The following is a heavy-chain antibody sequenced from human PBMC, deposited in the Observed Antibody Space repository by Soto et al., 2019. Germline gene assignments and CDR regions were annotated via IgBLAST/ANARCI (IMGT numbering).Heavy chain of an antibody. Sequence: GGSLRLSCAASGFTFSSYWMHWVRQAPGKGLMWVSRIKSDGSSTKYADSVKGRFTISRDNAKSTLYLQMNSLRADDTAVYYCTRGMFQQLFEARNGMDAWGQGTTVTV. J-gene: IGHJ6*02. CDR1: GFTFSSYW. V-gene: IGHV3-74*03. D-gene: IGHD6-13*01. CDR2: IKSDGSST. CDR3: TRGMFQQLFEARNGMDA.